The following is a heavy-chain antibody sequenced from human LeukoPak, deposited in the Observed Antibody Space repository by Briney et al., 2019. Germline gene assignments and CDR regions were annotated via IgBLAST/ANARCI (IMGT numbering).Heavy chain of an antibody. CDR1: GYVFTRYG. CDR2: ISANNGDT. V-gene: IGHV1-18*01. D-gene: IGHD1-20*01. Sequence: ASVKVSCKASGYVFTRYGISWVRQAPGQGLEWMGWISANNGDTDYAQSLQGRVTLTTDTSTNTAYMELRSLRSDDTAVYYCARDIAITNFDYWGQGTLVTVSS. CDR3: ARDIAITNFDY. J-gene: IGHJ4*02.